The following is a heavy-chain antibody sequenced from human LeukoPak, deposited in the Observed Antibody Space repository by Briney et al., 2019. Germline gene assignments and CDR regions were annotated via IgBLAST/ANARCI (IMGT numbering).Heavy chain of an antibody. CDR2: VSYDGREK. V-gene: IGHV3-30*03. Sequence: PGTSLRLSCAASGLAFSSFSMHWVRQAPGRGLEWASGVSYDGREKYYADSVKGRFTISRDNSKNTLFLHMNSLGTEDTSVYYCASDPNRLISMSGGYFALWGRGTLVTVSS. CDR3: ASDPNRLISMSGGYFAL. CDR1: GLAFSSFS. J-gene: IGHJ2*01. D-gene: IGHD3-16*01.